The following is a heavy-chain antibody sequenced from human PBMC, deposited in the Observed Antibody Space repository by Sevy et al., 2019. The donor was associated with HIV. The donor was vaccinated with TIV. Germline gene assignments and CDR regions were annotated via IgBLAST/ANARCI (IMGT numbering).Heavy chain of an antibody. CDR1: GYTFTGYC. CDR3: AKPEPAANYGMDV. CDR2: INPNSGGT. Sequence: ASVKVSCKASGYTFTGYCMHWVCQAPGQGLEWMGRINPNSGGTNYAQMFQGRVTMTRDTSISTAYMELSRLRSDDTAVYYCAKPEPAANYGMDVWGQGTTVTVSS. J-gene: IGHJ6*02. D-gene: IGHD2-2*01. V-gene: IGHV1-2*06.